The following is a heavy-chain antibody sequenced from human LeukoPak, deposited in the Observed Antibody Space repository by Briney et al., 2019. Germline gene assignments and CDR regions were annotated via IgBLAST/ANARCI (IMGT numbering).Heavy chain of an antibody. CDR1: GDSISSSPYY. J-gene: IGHJ4*02. V-gene: IGHV4-39*01. Sequence: PSETLSLTCTVSGDSISSSPYYWVWIRQPPGKGLEWIGTIYNGGSAYYTPSLKSRVTISVYTSKNQVSLKLSSVTAADPAVYICAADKGGTMFASWGRGTLVTVSS. CDR2: IYNGGSA. D-gene: IGHD1-7*01. CDR3: AADKGGTMFAS.